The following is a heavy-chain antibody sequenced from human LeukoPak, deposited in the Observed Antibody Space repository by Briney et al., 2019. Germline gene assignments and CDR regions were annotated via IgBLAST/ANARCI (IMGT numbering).Heavy chain of an antibody. Sequence: PGGSLRLSCAASGLTVSTNYMSWIRQAPGKGLEWVSYISSSYRTIYYADSVKGRFTVSRDNAKNSLYLQMSSLRAEDTAFYYCARDLGGGDAFDIWGQGTMVTVSS. CDR3: ARDLGGGDAFDI. D-gene: IGHD3-16*01. CDR1: GLTVSTNY. CDR2: ISSSYRTI. V-gene: IGHV3-11*04. J-gene: IGHJ3*02.